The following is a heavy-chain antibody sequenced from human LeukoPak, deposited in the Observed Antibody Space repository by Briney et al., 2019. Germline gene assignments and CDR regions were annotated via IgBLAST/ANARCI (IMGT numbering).Heavy chain of an antibody. CDR2: IWYDGSNK. CDR3: ARVGYCSGGSCVRTDV. V-gene: IGHV3-33*01. J-gene: IGHJ6*02. D-gene: IGHD2-15*01. CDR1: GFTFSSYG. Sequence: PGGSLRLSCVVSGFTFSSYGMHWVRQAPGKGLEWVALIWYDGSNKYYADSVKGRFTISRDNSKNTLYLQMNSLRAEDTAVYYCARVGYCSGGSCVRTDVWGQGTTVTVSS.